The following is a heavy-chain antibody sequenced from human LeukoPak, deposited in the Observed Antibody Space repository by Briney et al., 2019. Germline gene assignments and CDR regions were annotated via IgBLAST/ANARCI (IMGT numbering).Heavy chain of an antibody. V-gene: IGHV3-74*01. D-gene: IGHD1-26*01. CDR3: ARDGGSRRNWFDP. Sequence: GGSLRLSCAASGFTFSTYWMHWVRHAPGKGLVWVSRINTDGSSTYYADSVKGRFTISRDNAKNTLYLQMNSLRAEDTAVYYCARDGGSRRNWFDPWGQGTLVTVSS. CDR2: INTDGSST. CDR1: GFTFSTYW. J-gene: IGHJ5*02.